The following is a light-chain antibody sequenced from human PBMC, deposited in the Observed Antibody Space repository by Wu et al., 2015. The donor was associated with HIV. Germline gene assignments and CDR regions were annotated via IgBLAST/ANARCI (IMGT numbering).Light chain of an antibody. CDR2: AAS. J-gene: IGKJ1*01. CDR3: QQYNSYST. CDR1: QGITNY. V-gene: IGKV1-27*01. Sequence: EIQMTQSPSSLSASVGDRVTITCRASQGITNYLAWYQQKPGKVPKVLIYAASTLQSGAPSRFSGSGSGTDFTLTISSLQPEDVATYYCQQYNSYSTFGQGTKVEIK.